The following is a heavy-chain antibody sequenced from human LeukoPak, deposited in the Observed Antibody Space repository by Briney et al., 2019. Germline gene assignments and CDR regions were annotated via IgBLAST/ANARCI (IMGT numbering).Heavy chain of an antibody. Sequence: GGSLRLSCAASGFTFSNCWMSWVRQAPGRGLEWVASMKQDGSEKYYVDSVKGRFTISRDNANNSLYLQMNSLRAEDTAVYYCAKVGSGWYSYFNYWGQGTLVTVSS. CDR2: MKQDGSEK. CDR3: AKVGSGWYSYFNY. D-gene: IGHD6-19*01. V-gene: IGHV3-7*05. J-gene: IGHJ4*02. CDR1: GFTFSNCW.